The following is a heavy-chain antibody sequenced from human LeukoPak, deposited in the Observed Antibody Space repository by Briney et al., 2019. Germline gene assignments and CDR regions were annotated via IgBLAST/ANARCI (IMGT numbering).Heavy chain of an antibody. V-gene: IGHV4-61*02. Sequence: SETLSLTCTVSGGSISSGSYYWSWIRQPAGKGLEWIGRIYTSGSTNYNPSLTSRVTISVDTSKNQFSLMLSSVTAADTAVYYCARGPGAGVVIQPFDYWGQGTLVTVSS. CDR2: IYTSGST. D-gene: IGHD3-3*01. CDR1: GGSISSGSYY. CDR3: ARGPGAGVVIQPFDY. J-gene: IGHJ4*02.